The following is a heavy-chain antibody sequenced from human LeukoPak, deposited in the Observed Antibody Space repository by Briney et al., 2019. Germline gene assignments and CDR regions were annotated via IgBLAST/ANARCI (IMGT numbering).Heavy chain of an antibody. V-gene: IGHV4-59*01. J-gene: IGHJ4*02. D-gene: IGHD3-16*01. CDR1: GGAITNYY. CDR3: TRGAGWLIDY. Sequence: SETLSLTCGVSGGAITNYYWNWIRQAPGKGLEWLGYIYYTGSTTYNPSVKSRITISLDTSKNQFSLKLNSLTTADTAVYYCTRGAGWLIDYWGQGILVTVSS. CDR2: IYYTGST.